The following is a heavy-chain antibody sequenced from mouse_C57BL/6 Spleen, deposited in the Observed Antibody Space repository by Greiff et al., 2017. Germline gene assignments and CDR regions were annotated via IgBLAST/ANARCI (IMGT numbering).Heavy chain of an antibody. Sequence: QVQLKESGPELVKPGASVKISCKASGYAFSSSWMNWVKQRPGKGLEWIGRIYPGDGDTNYNGKFKGKATLTADKSSSTAYMQLSSLTSEDSAVYFCARGTNWDVGYWGQGTTLTVSS. J-gene: IGHJ2*01. CDR3: ARGTNWDVGY. D-gene: IGHD4-1*01. CDR2: IYPGDGDT. CDR1: GYAFSSSW. V-gene: IGHV1-82*01.